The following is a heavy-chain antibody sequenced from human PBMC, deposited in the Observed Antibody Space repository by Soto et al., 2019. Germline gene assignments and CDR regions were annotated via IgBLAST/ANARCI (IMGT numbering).Heavy chain of an antibody. V-gene: IGHV3-30-3*01. CDR3: ARDLPDVVVVLDY. J-gene: IGHJ4*02. D-gene: IGHD2-15*01. Sequence: GGSLRLSCAASGFTFSSYAMHWVRQAPGKGLEWVAVISYDGSNKYYADSVKGRFTISRDNSKNTLYLQMNSLRAEDTAVYYCARDLPDVVVVLDYWGQGTLVTVSS. CDR1: GFTFSSYA. CDR2: ISYDGSNK.